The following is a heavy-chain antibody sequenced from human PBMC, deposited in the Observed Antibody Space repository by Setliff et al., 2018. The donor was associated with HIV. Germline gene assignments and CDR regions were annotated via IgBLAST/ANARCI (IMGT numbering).Heavy chain of an antibody. Sequence: ASVKVSCKASGGTFRSYGISWVRQAPGQGLEWVGGVIPMFPTVNYAQRFQGRVTITADESTSTAYMELSSLRSEDSAVYYCARVADRNYDFWSAYEYWGQGTLVTVS. V-gene: IGHV1-69*13. CDR1: GGTFRSYG. D-gene: IGHD3-3*01. CDR3: ARVADRNYDFWSAYEY. CDR2: VIPMFPTV. J-gene: IGHJ4*02.